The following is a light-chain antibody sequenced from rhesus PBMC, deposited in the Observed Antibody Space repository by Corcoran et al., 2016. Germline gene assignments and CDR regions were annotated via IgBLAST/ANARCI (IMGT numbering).Light chain of an antibody. V-gene: IGLV2-13*03. Sequence: AAPTQSPSVSGSPGQSVTISCTGSSSDIGAYNRVSWYQQYPGKAPKLVIYEVSKRPSGVSDRFSGSKSGNTASLAISGLQAEDEADYYCSSYANSGTYIFGVGTRLTVL. CDR3: SSYANSGTYI. CDR2: EVS. J-gene: IGLJ1*01. CDR1: SSDIGAYNR.